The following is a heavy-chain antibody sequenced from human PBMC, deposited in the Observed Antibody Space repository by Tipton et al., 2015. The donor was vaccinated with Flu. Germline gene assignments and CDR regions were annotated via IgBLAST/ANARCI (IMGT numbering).Heavy chain of an antibody. CDR2: IYPSGNT. CDR1: GGSITSYY. D-gene: IGHD1-26*01. V-gene: IGHV4-4*07. CDR3: ARSGSYHNYYFDL. Sequence: TLSLTCTVSGGSITSYYWSWIRQPPGKGLEWIGRIYPSGNTNYNPSLQSRVTMSVDTPRNQFSLSLTSVTAADAAIYYCARSGSYHNYYFDLWGRGTLVSVSS. J-gene: IGHJ2*01.